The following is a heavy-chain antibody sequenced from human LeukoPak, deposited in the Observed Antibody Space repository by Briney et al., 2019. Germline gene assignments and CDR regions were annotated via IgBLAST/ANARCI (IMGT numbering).Heavy chain of an antibody. D-gene: IGHD6-19*01. Sequence: GGSLRLSCAASGFTFSNYVVSWVRQAPGKGLEWVSAISGSGGSTYYADSVKGRFTISRDNSKNTLYLQMNSLRAEDTAVYYCAKGLDCFDYCGQGTLVTVSS. CDR1: GFTFSNYV. V-gene: IGHV3-23*01. CDR3: AKGLDCFDY. J-gene: IGHJ4*02. CDR2: ISGSGGST.